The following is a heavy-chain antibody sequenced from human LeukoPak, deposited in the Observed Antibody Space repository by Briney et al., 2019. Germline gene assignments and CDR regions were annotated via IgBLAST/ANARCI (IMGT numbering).Heavy chain of an antibody. D-gene: IGHD2-8*01. CDR1: GVSISSGDYY. CDR2: IYYSGIT. J-gene: IGHJ6*03. Sequence: PSGTLSLTCTVSGVSISSGDYYWGWIGQPPGKGLEWIGCIYYSGITYYNPHIKSRVTISVATSTHQCSLTPSSVTTPNTAVYYCARMKQDIVLMVYVPSYYYYYIDVWGKGNTVTVSS. V-gene: IGHV4-30-4*08. CDR3: ARMKQDIVLMVYVPSYYYYYIDV.